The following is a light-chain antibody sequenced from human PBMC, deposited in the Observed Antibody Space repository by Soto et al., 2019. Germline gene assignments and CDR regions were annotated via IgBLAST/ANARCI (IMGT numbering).Light chain of an antibody. V-gene: IGKV1-12*01. CDR1: QGISTW. CDR2: SSS. J-gene: IGKJ3*01. CDR3: QQSNSFPLT. Sequence: DIQMTQSPSFVSASVGDRVTIACRASQGISTWVVWYQQKPGAAPTLLIHSSSNLQSGVPSRFSGRGSGTDFTLTICSLQPEDFATYYCQQSNSFPLTFGPGTKVDIK.